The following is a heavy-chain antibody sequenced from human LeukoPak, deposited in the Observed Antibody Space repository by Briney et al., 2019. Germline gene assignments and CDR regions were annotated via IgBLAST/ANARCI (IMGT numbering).Heavy chain of an antibody. CDR2: MHYTGTA. CDR3: ARLAYSGYDRNIDC. V-gene: IGHV4-39*01. J-gene: IGHJ4*02. CDR1: GGSITSSSHY. Sequence: SETLSLTCTVSGGSITSSSHYWGWIRQPPGKGLEWIGIMHYTGTAYYSLSLKSRVTISVDPSKNQFSLKLSSVTAADTAVYYCARLAYSGYDRNIDCWGQGTLVTVSS. D-gene: IGHD5-12*01.